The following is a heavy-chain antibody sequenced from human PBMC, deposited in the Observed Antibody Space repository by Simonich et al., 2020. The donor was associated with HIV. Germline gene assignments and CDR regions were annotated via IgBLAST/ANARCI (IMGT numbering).Heavy chain of an antibody. D-gene: IGHD3-3*02. CDR1: GFIFSNSW. CDR2: INQDGSEK. CDR3: AREFSLNY. V-gene: IGHV3-7*01. Sequence: EVQLVESGGGLVQPGGSLRLSCAASGFIFSNSWMSWVRQAPGKGVEWVANINQDGSEKYYVDSVKGRFTISRDNAKNSLSLQMNSLRAEDTAVYYCAREFSLNYWGQGTLVTVSS. J-gene: IGHJ4*02.